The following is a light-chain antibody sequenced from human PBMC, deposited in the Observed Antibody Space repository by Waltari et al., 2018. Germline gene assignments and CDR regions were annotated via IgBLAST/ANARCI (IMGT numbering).Light chain of an antibody. CDR1: ESVLYSSNNKNH. Sequence: DIVMTQSPESLAVSLGQRATINCNSSESVLYSSNNKNHLPWYQQKPGQPPKLLLYWASTRKSGVPDRFSGSGSETDFTLTVTSLQAEDAAVYYCQQYYSTPLTFGGGTRVEI. J-gene: IGKJ4*01. CDR3: QQYYSTPLT. CDR2: WAS. V-gene: IGKV4-1*01.